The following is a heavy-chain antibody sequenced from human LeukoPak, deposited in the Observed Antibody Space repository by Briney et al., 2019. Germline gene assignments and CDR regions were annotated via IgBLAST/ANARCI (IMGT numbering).Heavy chain of an antibody. CDR3: ARDGGYDLLYYYYMDV. J-gene: IGHJ6*03. CDR1: GYTFTSYG. V-gene: IGHV1-18*01. Sequence: ASVKVSCKASGYTFTSYGISWVRQAPGQGLEWMGWISAYNGDTNYAQKLQGRVTMTTDTSTSTAYMELRSLRSDDTAVYYCARDGGYDLLYYYYMDVWGKGTTVTVSS. D-gene: IGHD5-12*01. CDR2: ISAYNGDT.